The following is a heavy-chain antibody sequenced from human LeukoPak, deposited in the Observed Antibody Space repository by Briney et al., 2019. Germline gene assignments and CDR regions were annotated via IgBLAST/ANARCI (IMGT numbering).Heavy chain of an antibody. J-gene: IGHJ4*02. D-gene: IGHD1-26*01. CDR2: IYYSGST. CDR3: ARSIVGYDWNFDQ. V-gene: IGHV4-59*08. Sequence: SETLSLTCTVSGGSISSYYWSWIRLPPGKGLEWIGCIYYSGSTNYNPSLKSRVTISVDTSKNQFSLYLSPVTAADTAIYYCARSIVGYDWNFDQWGQGILVTVSS. CDR1: GGSISSYY.